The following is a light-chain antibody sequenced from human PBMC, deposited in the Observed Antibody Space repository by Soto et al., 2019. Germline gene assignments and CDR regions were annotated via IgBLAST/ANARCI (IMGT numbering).Light chain of an antibody. V-gene: IGKV3-11*01. Sequence: EIVLTQSPATLSLSPGERATLSCRASQSVSSYLAWYQQKPGQAPRLLIYDASNRATGIPARFSGSGSGTDFTLTIITLEPEDFAVYYCQQRNNWPSITFGQGTRLESK. CDR2: DAS. CDR3: QQRNNWPSIT. J-gene: IGKJ5*01. CDR1: QSVSSY.